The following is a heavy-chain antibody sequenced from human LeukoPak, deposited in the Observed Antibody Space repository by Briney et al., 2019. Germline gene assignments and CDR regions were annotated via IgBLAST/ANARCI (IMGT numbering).Heavy chain of an antibody. CDR3: AKVGGYSYGPFDY. CDR1: GFTFSNYA. V-gene: IGHV3-23*01. Sequence: PGGSLRLSCAASGFTFSNYAMRWVRQDPGKGLAWVSTVSGSGATTYYADSVKGRFTISRDNSKNTLYLQMNSLRAEDTAVYYCAKVGGYSYGPFDYWGQGTLVTVSS. CDR2: VSGSGATT. D-gene: IGHD5-18*01. J-gene: IGHJ4*02.